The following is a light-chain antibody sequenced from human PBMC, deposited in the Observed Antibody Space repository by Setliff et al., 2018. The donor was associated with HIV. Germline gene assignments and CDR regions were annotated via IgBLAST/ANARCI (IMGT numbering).Light chain of an antibody. Sequence: QSVLTQPPSMSGTPGQKVTISCSGGVSNIGRNSVFWYQQLPGKAPKLLMYNNGQRPSGVPDRFSGSKSGTSASLAITDLRSGDEADYYCATSDDSLGAVVFGGGTKVTVL. CDR2: NNG. V-gene: IGLV1-47*02. CDR3: ATSDDSLGAVV. J-gene: IGLJ2*01. CDR1: VSNIGRNS.